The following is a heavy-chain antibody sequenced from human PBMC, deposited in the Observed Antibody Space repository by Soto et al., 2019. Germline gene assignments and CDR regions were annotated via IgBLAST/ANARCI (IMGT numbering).Heavy chain of an antibody. Sequence: PSQALSLTCVNSGDSVSRNGACCNLIRRSPSRGLQWLGRIYYRSKWFHDYAASVESRMAINPDTSRNQFSLQLNYVTPEDTAVYYCARVHCSAGTCLDGLDFWGQGTAVTVSS. CDR2: IYYRSKWFH. CDR1: GDSVSRNGAC. CDR3: ARVHCSAGTCLDGLDF. V-gene: IGHV6-1*01. D-gene: IGHD2-15*01. J-gene: IGHJ6*02.